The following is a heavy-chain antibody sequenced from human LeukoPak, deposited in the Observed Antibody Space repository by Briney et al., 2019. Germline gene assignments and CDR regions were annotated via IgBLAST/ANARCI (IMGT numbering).Heavy chain of an antibody. CDR1: GFTFSSYG. CDR2: ISYDGSNK. Sequence: GGSLRLSCAASGFTFSSYGMHWVRQAPGKGLEWVAVISYDGSNKYYADSVKGRFTISRDNSKNTLYLQMNSLRAEDTAVYYCAKDLDGRRVYFDYWGQGTLVTVSS. CDR3: AKDLDGRRVYFDY. J-gene: IGHJ4*02. V-gene: IGHV3-30*18.